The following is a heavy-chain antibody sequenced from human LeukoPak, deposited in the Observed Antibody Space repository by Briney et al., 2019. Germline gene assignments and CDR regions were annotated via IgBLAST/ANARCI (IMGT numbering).Heavy chain of an antibody. V-gene: IGHV3-23*01. D-gene: IGHD6-13*01. CDR1: GLGFRMHA. CDR2: LSSSGENT. J-gene: IGHJ6*02. CDR3: AKGSQPSSPTTIYYGMDV. Sequence: GGSLRLSCVASGLGFRMHAMSWVRQAPGKGLEWVSALSSSGENTHYIDSVKGRFTISRDNSKNTLYLQMNSLTAEDTAVYYCAKGSQPSSPTTIYYGMDVWGQGTTVTVSS.